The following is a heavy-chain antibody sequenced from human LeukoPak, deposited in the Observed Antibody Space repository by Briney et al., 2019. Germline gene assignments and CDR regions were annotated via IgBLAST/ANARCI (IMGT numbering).Heavy chain of an antibody. V-gene: IGHV3-23*01. Sequence: GGSLRLSCTASGFTFSSSGMTWVRQAPGKGLEWLSTISGSGSSTYYADSVKGRFTISRDNSKNTLYLQMDSLRAEDTAVYYCANRSGWSENWGQGTLVTVSS. CDR2: ISGSGSST. J-gene: IGHJ4*02. D-gene: IGHD6-19*01. CDR1: GFTFSSSG. CDR3: ANRSGWSEN.